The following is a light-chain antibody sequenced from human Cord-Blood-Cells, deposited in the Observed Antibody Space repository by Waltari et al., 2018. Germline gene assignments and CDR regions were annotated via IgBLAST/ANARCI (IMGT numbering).Light chain of an antibody. CDR3: QQYNSDSWT. CDR2: DAS. Sequence: DLQITQSPSTLSASVGDRVTITCRASKSISSWLAWYQQKPGKAPKLLIYDASSLESGVPSRFSGSGSGTEFTLSISSLQPDDFATYDGQQYNSDSWTFGQGTKVEIK. V-gene: IGKV1-5*01. CDR1: KSISSW. J-gene: IGKJ1*01.